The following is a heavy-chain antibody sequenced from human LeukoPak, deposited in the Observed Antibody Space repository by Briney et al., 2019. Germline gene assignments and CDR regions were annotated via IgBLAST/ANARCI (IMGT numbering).Heavy chain of an antibody. J-gene: IGHJ4*02. CDR2: IFFSGST. V-gene: IGHV4-39*01. CDR3: ARHVEIAVAGPIEY. CDR1: GASISNSRDY. D-gene: IGHD6-19*01. Sequence: PSETLSLTCTVSGASISNSRDYWGWIRQPPGKGLEWIGSIFFSGSTYYNSSLKSRAAISVDSSKNQFSLKLSSVTAADTAFYYCARHVEIAVAGPIEYWGQGTLVPVSS.